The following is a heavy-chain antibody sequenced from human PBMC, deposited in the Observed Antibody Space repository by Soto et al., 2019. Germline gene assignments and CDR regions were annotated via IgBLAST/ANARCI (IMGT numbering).Heavy chain of an antibody. V-gene: IGHV3-74*01. D-gene: IGHD3-10*01. Sequence: GGSLRLSCAASGFTFSTYWMHWVRQVPGKGLVWVSRINSDGSSTSYADSVKGRFTISRDNAKNTLYVQMNSLRAEDTAVYYCASGSSSKLDYWGQGTLVTVSS. CDR1: GFTFSTYW. CDR2: INSDGSST. J-gene: IGHJ4*02. CDR3: ASGSSSKLDY.